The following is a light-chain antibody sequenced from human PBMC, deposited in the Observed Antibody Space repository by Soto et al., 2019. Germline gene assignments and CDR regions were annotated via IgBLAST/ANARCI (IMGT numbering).Light chain of an antibody. CDR3: QQYDNLPLT. CDR2: DAS. Sequence: DIQMTQSPSSLSASVGDRVTITCQASQDISNYLNWYQQKPGKAPKLLIYDASNLETGVPSRFSGSGSGTDFTFTISSLQPEDIATHYCQQYDNLPLTFGGATKVDIK. J-gene: IGKJ4*01. V-gene: IGKV1-33*01. CDR1: QDISNY.